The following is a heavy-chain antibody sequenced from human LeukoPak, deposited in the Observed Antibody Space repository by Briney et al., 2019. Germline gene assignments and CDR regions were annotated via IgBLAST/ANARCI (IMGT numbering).Heavy chain of an antibody. V-gene: IGHV3-23*01. CDR3: ATYRQVLLPFES. CDR1: GFTFSTFA. D-gene: IGHD2-8*02. CDR2: IFPSGGEI. J-gene: IGHJ4*02. Sequence: GGSLRLSCAASGFTFSTFAMIWVRQPPGKGLEWVSSIFPSGGEIHYADSVRGRFTISRDNSKSTLSLQMNSLRAEDTAIYYCATYRQVLLPFESWGEGTLVSV.